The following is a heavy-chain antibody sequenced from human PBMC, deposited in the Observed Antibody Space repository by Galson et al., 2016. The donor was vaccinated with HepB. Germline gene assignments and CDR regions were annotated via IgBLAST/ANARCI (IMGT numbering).Heavy chain of an antibody. V-gene: IGHV1-8*01. Sequence: CKASGYTFTSYDINWVRQATGQGLEWMGWMNSNSGNTVYAQKFQGRLTMTRNTAISTAYMELSSLTSEDTAIYFCARGRGAFGYWGQGSLVTVSS. D-gene: IGHD3-10*01. CDR3: ARGRGAFGY. CDR2: MNSNSGNT. CDR1: GYTFTSYD. J-gene: IGHJ4*02.